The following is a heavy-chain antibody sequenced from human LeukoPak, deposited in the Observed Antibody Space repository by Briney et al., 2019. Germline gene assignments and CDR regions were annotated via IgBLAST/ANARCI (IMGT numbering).Heavy chain of an antibody. V-gene: IGHV4-59*08. CDR1: GGSLNTYY. J-gene: IGHJ4*02. CDR3: ARHISAASRLDY. Sequence: SETLSLTCTVSGGSLNTYYWSWIRQPPGKGLEWIGYIFYSGSTNYNPSLESRVTISVDTFNNQLSLKLSSVTAADTAVYYCARHISAASRLDYWGQGSLVTVSS. D-gene: IGHD6-13*01. CDR2: IFYSGST.